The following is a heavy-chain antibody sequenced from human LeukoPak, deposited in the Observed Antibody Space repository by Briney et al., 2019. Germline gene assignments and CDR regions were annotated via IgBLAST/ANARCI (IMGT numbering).Heavy chain of an antibody. CDR2: IYYSGST. CDR1: GGPISSGGYY. CDR3: ARGYYDILTGYYIDY. D-gene: IGHD3-9*01. Sequence: PSQTLSLTCTVSGGPISSGGYYWSWIRQHPGKGLEWIGYIYYSGSTYYNPSLKSRVTISVDTSKNQFSLKLSSVTAADTAVYYCARGYYDILTGYYIDYWGQGTLVTVSS. J-gene: IGHJ4*02. V-gene: IGHV4-31*03.